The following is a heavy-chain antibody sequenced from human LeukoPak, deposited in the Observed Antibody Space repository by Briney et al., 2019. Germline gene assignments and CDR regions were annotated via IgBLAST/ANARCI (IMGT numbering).Heavy chain of an antibody. CDR3: ARDPYDVEMATTGGRYFDY. CDR2: ISAYNGNT. CDR1: GYTFTSYG. V-gene: IGHV1-18*01. Sequence: ASVKVSCKASGYTFTSYGISWVRQAPGQGLEWMGWISAYNGNTNYAQKLQGRVTMTTDTSTSTAYMELRSLRSDDTAVYYCARDPYDVEMATTGGRYFDYWGQGTLVTVPS. J-gene: IGHJ4*02. D-gene: IGHD5-24*01.